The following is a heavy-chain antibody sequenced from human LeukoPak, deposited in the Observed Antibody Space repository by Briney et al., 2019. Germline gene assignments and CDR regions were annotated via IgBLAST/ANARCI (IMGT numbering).Heavy chain of an antibody. Sequence: ASVTVSCTASGYTFTGYYMHWVRQAPGQGLEWMGIINPSGGSTSYAQKFQGRVTMTRDMSTRTAYMELSSLRSEDTAVYYCARDNDSRDPPHFDYWGQGTLVTVSS. CDR1: GYTFTGYY. CDR3: ARDNDSRDPPHFDY. J-gene: IGHJ4*02. D-gene: IGHD3-16*01. V-gene: IGHV1-46*01. CDR2: INPSGGST.